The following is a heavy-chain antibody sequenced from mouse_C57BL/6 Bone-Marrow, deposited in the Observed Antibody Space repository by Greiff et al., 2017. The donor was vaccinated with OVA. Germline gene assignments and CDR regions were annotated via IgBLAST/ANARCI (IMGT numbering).Heavy chain of an antibody. D-gene: IGHD1-1*01. J-gene: IGHJ1*03. CDR2: IFPGSGST. CDR3: ARLDDIPTVVATRYFDV. CDR1: GYTFTDYY. V-gene: IGHV1-75*01. Sequence: QLQQSGPELVKPGASVKISCKASGYTFTDYYINWVKQRPGQGLEWIGWIFPGSGSTYYNEKFKGKATLTVDKSSSTAYMLLSSLTSEDSAVYFCARLDDIPTVVATRYFDVWGTGTTVTVSS.